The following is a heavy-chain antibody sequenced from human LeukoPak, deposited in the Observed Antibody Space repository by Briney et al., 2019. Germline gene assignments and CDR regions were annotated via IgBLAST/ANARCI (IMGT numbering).Heavy chain of an antibody. Sequence: SETLSLTCTVSGGSISSYYWSWIGQPPGKGLXXIGYIYSSGSNNYNPSLKSRVTISVDTSKNQFSLKLSSVTAADTAVYYCAGYSSSARYYFDYWGQGTLVTVSS. V-gene: IGHV4-59*01. CDR2: IYSSGSN. J-gene: IGHJ4*02. D-gene: IGHD6-13*01. CDR3: AGYSSSARYYFDY. CDR1: GGSISSYY.